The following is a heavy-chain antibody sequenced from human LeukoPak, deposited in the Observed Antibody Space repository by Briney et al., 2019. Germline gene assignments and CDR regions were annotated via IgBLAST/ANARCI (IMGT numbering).Heavy chain of an antibody. CDR3: ARDSDYGSGSYYNNWFDP. CDR1: GYTFTSNY. CDR2: IIPIFGTA. Sequence: ASVKVSCKASGYTFTSNYIHWVRQAPGQGLEWMGGIIPIFGTANYAQKFQGRVTITADESTSTAYMELSSLRSEDTAVYYCARDSDYGSGSYYNNWFDPWGQGTLVTVSS. D-gene: IGHD3-10*01. J-gene: IGHJ5*02. V-gene: IGHV1-69*13.